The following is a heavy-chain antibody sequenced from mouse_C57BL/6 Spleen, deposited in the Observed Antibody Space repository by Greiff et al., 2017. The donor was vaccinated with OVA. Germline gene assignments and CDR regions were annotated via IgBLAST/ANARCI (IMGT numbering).Heavy chain of an antibody. J-gene: IGHJ2*01. Sequence: DVQLQESGPGLVKPSQSLSLTCSVTGYSITSGYYWNWIRQFPGNKLEWMGYISYDGSNNYNPSLKNRISITRDTSKNQFFLKLNSVTTEDTATYYCARAPSYYSNPYFDYWGQGTTLTVSS. V-gene: IGHV3-6*01. D-gene: IGHD2-5*01. CDR2: ISYDGSN. CDR1: GYSITSGYY. CDR3: ARAPSYYSNPYFDY.